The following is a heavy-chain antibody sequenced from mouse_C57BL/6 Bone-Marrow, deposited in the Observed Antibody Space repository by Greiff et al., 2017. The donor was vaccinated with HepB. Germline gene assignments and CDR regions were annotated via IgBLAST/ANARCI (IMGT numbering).Heavy chain of an antibody. V-gene: IGHV7-1*01. J-gene: IGHJ1*03. CDR2: SRNKANDYTT. Sequence: EVQLQESGGGLVQSGRSLRLSCATSGFTFSDFYMEWVRQAPGKGLEWIAASRNKANDYTTEYSASVKGRFIVSRDTSQSILYLQMNALRAEDTAIYYCARGDYYGSSYWYFDVWGTGTTVTVSS. CDR1: GFTFSDFY. CDR3: ARGDYYGSSYWYFDV. D-gene: IGHD1-1*01.